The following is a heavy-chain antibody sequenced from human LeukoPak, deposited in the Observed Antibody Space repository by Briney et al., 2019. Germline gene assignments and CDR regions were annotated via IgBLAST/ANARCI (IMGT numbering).Heavy chain of an antibody. Sequence: GRSLRLSCAASGFTFSSYGMHWVRQAPGKGLEWVAVIWYDGSNKYYADSVKGRFTISRDNSKNTLYLQMNSLRAEDTAVYYCAKKFPGTVAAGPDHWGQGTLVTVSS. CDR2: IWYDGSNK. CDR3: AKKFPGTVAAGPDH. J-gene: IGHJ4*02. D-gene: IGHD6-13*01. CDR1: GFTFSSYG. V-gene: IGHV3-33*06.